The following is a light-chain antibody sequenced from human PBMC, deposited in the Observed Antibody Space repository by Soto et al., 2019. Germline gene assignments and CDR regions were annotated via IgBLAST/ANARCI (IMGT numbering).Light chain of an antibody. CDR2: KAS. J-gene: IGKJ1*01. CDR3: QHDNSYSEA. V-gene: IGKV1-5*03. Sequence: DIQMTQSPSTLSGSVGDRVTITCRASQTISSWLAWYQQKPGKAPKLLIYKASTLKSGVPSRFSGSGSGTEFTLTSSSRQPDDFATYYCQHDNSYSEAFGQGTKVELK. CDR1: QTISSW.